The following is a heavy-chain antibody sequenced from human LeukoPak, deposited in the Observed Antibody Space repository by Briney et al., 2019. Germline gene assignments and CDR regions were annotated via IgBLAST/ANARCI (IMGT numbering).Heavy chain of an antibody. J-gene: IGHJ4*02. D-gene: IGHD1-26*01. CDR3: AKDQERLPQGYFDY. V-gene: IGHV4-34*01. CDR2: INHSGST. CDR1: GGSFSGYY. Sequence: SETLSLTCAVHGGSFSGYYWSWIRQPPGKGLEWIGEINHSGSTNYNPSLKSRVTISVDTSKNQFSLELSSVTAADTAVYYCAKDQERLPQGYFDYWGQGTLFTVSS.